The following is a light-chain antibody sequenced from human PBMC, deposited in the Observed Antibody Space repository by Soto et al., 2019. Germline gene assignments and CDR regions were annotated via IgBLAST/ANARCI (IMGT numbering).Light chain of an antibody. V-gene: IGLV2-14*03. Sequence: QSALTQPASVSGSPGQSITISCAGTSSDVGAYNYVSWYQQHPGKAPKVMIYDVNNRPSGVSYRFSGSKSGKTASLTISGLQAEDEADYYCCSYTRSDPFVFGGGTKLTVL. J-gene: IGLJ2*01. CDR1: SSDVGAYNY. CDR2: DVN. CDR3: CSYTRSDPFV.